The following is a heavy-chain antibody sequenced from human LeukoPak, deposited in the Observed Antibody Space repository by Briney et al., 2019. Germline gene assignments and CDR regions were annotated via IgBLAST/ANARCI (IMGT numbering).Heavy chain of an antibody. J-gene: IGHJ6*03. CDR3: ATALWFGEYYLDV. CDR2: IPYSGTT. V-gene: IGHV4-59*11. CDR1: GGSISRHY. Sequence: PSETLSLTCTVSGGSISRHYWTWVRQPPGKGLEWIGKIPYSGTTNYNPSFMSRVTISVDTSKNQVSLKVKSVTAADTAVYYCATALWFGEYYLDVWGKGTTVTISS. D-gene: IGHD3-10*01.